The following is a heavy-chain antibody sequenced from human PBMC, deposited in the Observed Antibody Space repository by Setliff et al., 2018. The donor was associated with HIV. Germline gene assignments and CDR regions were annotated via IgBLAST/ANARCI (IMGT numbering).Heavy chain of an antibody. V-gene: IGHV3-20*04. CDR3: ARDRDYYYMDV. J-gene: IGHJ6*03. CDR2: INWNGGST. D-gene: IGHD3-10*01. Sequence: GGSLRLSCAASGFTFDDYGMSWVRQAPGKGLEWVSGINWNGGSTGYADSVKGRFTISRDNAKESLYLQMNSLRAEDTAVYYCARDRDYYYMDVWGKGTTVTVSS. CDR1: GFTFDDYG.